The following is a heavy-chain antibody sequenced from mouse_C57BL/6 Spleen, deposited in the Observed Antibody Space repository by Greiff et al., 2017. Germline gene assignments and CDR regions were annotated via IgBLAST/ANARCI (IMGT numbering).Heavy chain of an antibody. CDR1: GFTFSDYY. J-gene: IGHJ4*01. CDR3: ARGGFYAMDY. Sequence: EVQGVESGGGLVQPGGSLKLSCAASGFTFSDYYMYWVRQTPEKRLEWVAYISNGGGSTYYPDTVKGRFTISRDNAKNTLYLQMSRLKSEDTAMYYCARGGFYAMDYWGQGTSVTVSS. CDR2: ISNGGGST. V-gene: IGHV5-12*01.